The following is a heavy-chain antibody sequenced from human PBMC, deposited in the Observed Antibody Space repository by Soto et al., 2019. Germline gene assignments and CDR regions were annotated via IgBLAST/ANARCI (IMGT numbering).Heavy chain of an antibody. J-gene: IGHJ4*02. V-gene: IGHV4-31*03. Sequence: HVQLRESGPGLVKPSQTLSLICNVTGVSISSGGHYWSWIRQYPGKGLEWIGYMYYSGSTYYNPSLRRRVTISVDRSKNEISLDLRSVTAADTALYFCAKGRDDDARGFDNWGQGTLVT. CDR1: GVSISSGGHY. CDR2: MYYSGST. CDR3: AKGRDDDARGFDN. D-gene: IGHD1-1*01.